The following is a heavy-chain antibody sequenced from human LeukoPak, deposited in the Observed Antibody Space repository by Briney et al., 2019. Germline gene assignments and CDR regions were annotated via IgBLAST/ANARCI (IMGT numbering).Heavy chain of an antibody. CDR3: ARGVREWELPKGWFDP. CDR2: IYTSGST. CDR1: GGSISSYY. V-gene: IGHV4-4*07. J-gene: IGHJ5*02. Sequence: PAETLSLTCTVSGGSISSYYWSWVRQPAGKGLEWIGRIYTSGSTNYNPSLKSRVTMSVDTSKNQFSLKLSSVTAADTAVYYCARGVREWELPKGWFDPWGQGALVAVSS. D-gene: IGHD1-26*01.